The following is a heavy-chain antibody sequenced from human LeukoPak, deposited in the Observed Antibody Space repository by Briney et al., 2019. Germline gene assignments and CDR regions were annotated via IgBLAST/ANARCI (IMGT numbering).Heavy chain of an antibody. D-gene: IGHD5-18*01. CDR1: GFTFSSYA. CDR2: ISYDGSNK. CDR3: ARDPSRGYSYGYSVSGFDY. V-gene: IGHV3-30*04. Sequence: GRSLRLSCAASGFTFSSYAMHWVRQAPGKGLEWVAVISYDGSNKYYADSVKGRFTISRDNSKNTLYLQMNSLRAEDTAVYYCARDPSRGYSYGYSVSGFDYWGQGTLVTVSS. J-gene: IGHJ4*02.